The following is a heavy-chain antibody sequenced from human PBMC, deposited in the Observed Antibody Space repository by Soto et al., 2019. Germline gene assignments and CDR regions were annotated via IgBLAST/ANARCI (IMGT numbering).Heavy chain of an antibody. J-gene: IGHJ4*02. CDR2: INAGNGNT. CDR3: ARDRQQLRSLDY. D-gene: IGHD6-13*01. CDR1: GYTFTSYA. Sequence: ASVKVSFKASGYTFTSYAMHWVRQAPGQRLEWMGWINAGNGNTKYSQKFQGRVTITRDTSASTAYMELSSLRSEDTAVYYCARDRQQLRSLDYWGQGTLVTVSS. V-gene: IGHV1-3*01.